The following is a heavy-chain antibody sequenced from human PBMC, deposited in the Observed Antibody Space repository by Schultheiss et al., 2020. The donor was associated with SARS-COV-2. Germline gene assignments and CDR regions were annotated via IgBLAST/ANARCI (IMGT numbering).Heavy chain of an antibody. Sequence: SCAASGFTFSSYTMNWVRQGPGKGLEWVSSITSSNSHIYYADSLKGRFTISRDNAKNSLFLQMNSLRAEDTAVYYCARDVSHYYDGSGYYYYFDSWGQGTPVTVSS. J-gene: IGHJ4*02. V-gene: IGHV3-21*01. CDR1: GFTFSSYT. D-gene: IGHD3-22*01. CDR3: ARDVSHYYDGSGYYYYFDS. CDR2: ITSSNSHI.